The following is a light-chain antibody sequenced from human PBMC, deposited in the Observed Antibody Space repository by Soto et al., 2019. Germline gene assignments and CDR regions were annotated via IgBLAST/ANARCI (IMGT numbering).Light chain of an antibody. CDR2: NNN. CDR1: SSNIGSNT. J-gene: IGLJ1*01. V-gene: IGLV1-44*01. CDR3: AAWDDSLNALV. Sequence: QSVLTQPPSASGTPGQRVTISCSGSSSNIGSNTVNWYQQLPGTAPKLLIYNNNQRPSGVPDRFSGSKSGTSASLAISGLQSEDEAYYYCAAWDDSLNALVFGTGTKLTVL.